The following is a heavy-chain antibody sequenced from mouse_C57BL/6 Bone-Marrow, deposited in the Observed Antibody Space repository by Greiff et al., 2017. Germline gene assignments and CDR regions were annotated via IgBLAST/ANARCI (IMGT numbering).Heavy chain of an antibody. CDR2: INPSTGGT. J-gene: IGHJ3*01. CDR3: AREALRLWFAY. D-gene: IGHD3-2*02. CDR1: GYSFTGYY. V-gene: IGHV1-42*01. Sequence: EVKLQQSGPELVKPGASVKISCKASGYSFTGYYMNWVKQSPEKSLEWIGEINPSTGGTTYNQKFKAKATLTVDKSSSTAYMQLKSLTSEDSAVYYCAREALRLWFAYWGQGTLVTVSA.